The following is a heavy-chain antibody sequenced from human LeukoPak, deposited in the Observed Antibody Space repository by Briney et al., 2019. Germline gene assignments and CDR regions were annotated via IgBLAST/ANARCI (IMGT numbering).Heavy chain of an antibody. CDR2: ISSSGSDI. CDR1: GFTFSNYE. J-gene: IGHJ4*02. CDR3: VSPRYSGGYGFAY. V-gene: IGHV3-48*03. Sequence: PGGSLRLSCAASGFTFSNYEMHWVRQAPGKGLEWVSYISSSGSDIYYADSVKGRFTISRDNAKNSLYLHMNSLRAGDTAVYYCVSPRYSGGYGFAYWGQGTLVTVSS. D-gene: IGHD1-26*01.